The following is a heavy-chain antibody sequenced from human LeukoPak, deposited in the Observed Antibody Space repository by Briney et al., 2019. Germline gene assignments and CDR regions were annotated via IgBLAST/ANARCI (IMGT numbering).Heavy chain of an antibody. Sequence: PSETLSLTCTVSGGSISSYYWSWIRQPPGKGLEWIGYIYYSGSTNYNPSLKSRVTISVDTSKNQFSLKLSSVTAADTAVYYCARSPSAAMVTSWGAFDIWGQGTMVTVSS. J-gene: IGHJ3*02. CDR2: IYYSGST. CDR1: GGSISSYY. V-gene: IGHV4-59*01. D-gene: IGHD5-18*01. CDR3: ARSPSAAMVTSWGAFDI.